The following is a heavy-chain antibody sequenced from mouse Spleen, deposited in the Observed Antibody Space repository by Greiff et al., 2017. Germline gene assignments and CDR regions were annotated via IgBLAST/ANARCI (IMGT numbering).Heavy chain of an antibody. CDR2: ISYDGSN. D-gene: IGHD2-14*01. CDR1: GYSITSGYY. Sequence: EVKLQESGPGLVKPSQSLSLTCSVTGYSITSGYYWNWIRQFPGNKLEWMGYISYDGSNNYNPSLKNRISITRDTSKNQFFLKLNSVTTEDTATYYCARKVRQGSWFAYWGQGTLVTVSA. CDR3: ARKVRQGSWFAY. J-gene: IGHJ3*01. V-gene: IGHV3-6*01.